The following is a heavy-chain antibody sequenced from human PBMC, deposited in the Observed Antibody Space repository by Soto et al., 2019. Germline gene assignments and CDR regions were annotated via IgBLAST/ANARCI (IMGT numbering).Heavy chain of an antibody. CDR1: GYTFTSYA. D-gene: IGHD3-16*02. V-gene: IGHV1-3*01. J-gene: IGHJ6*03. Sequence: ASVKVSCKASGYTFTSYAMHWVRQAPGQRLEWMGWINAGNGNTKYSQKCQGRVTITRDTSASTAYMELSSLRSEDTAVYYCARGQRGGVIGAWNYYYYMDVWGKGTRGTVSS. CDR2: INAGNGNT. CDR3: ARGQRGGVIGAWNYYYYMDV.